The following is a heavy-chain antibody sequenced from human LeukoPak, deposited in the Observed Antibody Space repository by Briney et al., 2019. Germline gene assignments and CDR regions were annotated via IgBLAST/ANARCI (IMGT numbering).Heavy chain of an antibody. CDR2: IYYTGNT. CDR3: ARVPMIVVYGAFDI. D-gene: IGHD3-22*01. Sequence: SETLSLTCSVSGVSISSSNSYWGWIRQPPGKGLEWIGSIYYTGNTYYNASLKSRVTISVDKSKNQFSLKLSSVTAADTAVYYCARVPMIVVYGAFDIWGQGTMVTVSS. V-gene: IGHV4-39*07. J-gene: IGHJ3*02. CDR1: GVSISSSNSY.